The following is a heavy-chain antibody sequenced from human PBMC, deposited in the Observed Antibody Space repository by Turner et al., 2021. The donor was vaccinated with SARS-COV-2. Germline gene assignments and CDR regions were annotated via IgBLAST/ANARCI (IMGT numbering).Heavy chain of an antibody. CDR1: GFTPHNYA. V-gene: IGHV3-30-3*01. Sequence: QVQLVESGGGVVQPGRSLRLSCAASGFTPHNYAFHWVRQAPGKGLEWLSVISYDGGNTYFADSLKGRFTISRDNSKNTVYLQMNSLRAEDTAVYYCARDLRRYATAAFDVWGQGTMVSVSS. D-gene: IGHD3-9*01. J-gene: IGHJ3*01. CDR2: ISYDGGNT. CDR3: ARDLRRYATAAFDV.